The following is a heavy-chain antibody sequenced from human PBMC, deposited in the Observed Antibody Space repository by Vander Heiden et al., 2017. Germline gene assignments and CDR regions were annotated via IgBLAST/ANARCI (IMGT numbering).Heavy chain of an antibody. CDR2: IYYSGST. D-gene: IGHD3-9*01. V-gene: IGHV4-39*01. J-gene: IGHJ4*02. Sequence: QLQLQESGPGLVKPSETLTLTCTVSGGSISSRGYYWGWIRQPPGKGLEWIGKIYYSGSTDDNPSLKSRVTKAIDTAKNQFSMKMSSVTAADTAVYYVARPVRYFDWKYWGQGTMVTVSS. CDR1: GGSISSRGYY. CDR3: ARPVRYFDWKY.